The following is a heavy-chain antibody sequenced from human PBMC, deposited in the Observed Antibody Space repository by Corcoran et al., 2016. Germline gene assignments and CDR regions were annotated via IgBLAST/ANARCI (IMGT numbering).Heavy chain of an antibody. D-gene: IGHD2-15*01. V-gene: IGHV1-69*01. CDR3: ARLGGVTAILGWFDP. Sequence: QVQLVQSGAEVKKPGSSVKVSCKASGGTFSSYAISWVRQAPGQGFEWMGGIIPIFGTANYAQKFQGRVTITADESTSTAYMELRSLRSADSAVYDCARLGGVTAILGWFDPWGQGTLVTVSS. J-gene: IGHJ5*02. CDR1: GGTFSSYA. CDR2: IIPIFGTA.